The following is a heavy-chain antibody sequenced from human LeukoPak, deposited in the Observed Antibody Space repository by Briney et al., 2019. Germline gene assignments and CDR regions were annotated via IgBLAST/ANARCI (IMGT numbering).Heavy chain of an antibody. CDR3: ARRSYDFGSGDDY. Sequence: GEAPKISCNGPGDRFTSHWIAWVLQMPGKGLEGMVSIFHGDSDTKYSLSFQGHVTISADKYMRPSYLQWSSLKAADTAVYYWARRSYDFGSGDDYWGQGTLVTVSS. J-gene: IGHJ4*02. CDR1: GDRFTSHW. V-gene: IGHV5-51*01. D-gene: IGHD3-3*01. CDR2: IFHGDSDT.